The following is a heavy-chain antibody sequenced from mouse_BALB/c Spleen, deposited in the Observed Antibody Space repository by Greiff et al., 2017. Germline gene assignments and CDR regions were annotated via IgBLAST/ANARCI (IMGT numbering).Heavy chain of an antibody. Sequence: EVQVVESGGDLVQPGESLKLSCESTEYEFPSHDMSWVRETPEKRLELVAAINSDGGSTYYTDTMEGRFMISRDNTKKTRYLQMSSLRSEDTAVYDCARRGSYGYIDDWGEGTTVTVSS. V-gene: IGHV5-2*01. CDR3: ARRGSYGYIDD. CDR2: INSDGGST. J-gene: IGHJ1*01. D-gene: IGHD1-1*01. CDR1: EYEFPSHD.